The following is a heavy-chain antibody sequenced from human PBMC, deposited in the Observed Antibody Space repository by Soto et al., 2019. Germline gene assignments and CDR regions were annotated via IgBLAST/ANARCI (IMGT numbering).Heavy chain of an antibody. J-gene: IGHJ4*02. CDR1: GGSISSGDYY. CDR3: ARGPTYQLRFFDY. CDR2: IYYSGST. D-gene: IGHD2-2*01. V-gene: IGHV4-30-4*01. Sequence: SETLSLTCTVSGGSISSGDYYWSWIRQPPGKGLEWIGYIYYSGSTYYNPSLKSRVTISVDTSKNQFSLKLSSVTAADTAVYYCARGPTYQLRFFDYWGQGTLVTVPQ.